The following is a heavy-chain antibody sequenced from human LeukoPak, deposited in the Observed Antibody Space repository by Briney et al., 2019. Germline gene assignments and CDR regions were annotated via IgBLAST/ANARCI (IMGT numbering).Heavy chain of an antibody. J-gene: IGHJ6*03. CDR1: GTTVSIDY. V-gene: IGHV4-59*02. CDR2: IHHSGSS. D-gene: IGHD3-10*01. CDR3: ARDLWGSGSYYNRPYYYYYYMDV. Sequence: SETLSLTCTVSGTTVSIDYWTWIRQPPGKGLEWVGSIHHSGSSKYNSSLNNRVTISLDKSKNQFSLSLTSVTVADTAVYYCARDLWGSGSYYNRPYYYYYYMDVWGKGTTVTISS.